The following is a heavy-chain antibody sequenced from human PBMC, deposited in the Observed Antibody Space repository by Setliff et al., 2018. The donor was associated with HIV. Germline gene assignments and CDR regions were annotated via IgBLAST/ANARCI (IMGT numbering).Heavy chain of an antibody. D-gene: IGHD3-22*01. J-gene: IGHJ4*02. CDR1: GFTFDDYT. Sequence: PGGSLRLSCAASGFTFDDYTMHWVRQAPGKGLEWVSLITWDGGSTYYADSVKGRFTISRDNSKNSLYLQMNSLRTEDTALYYCAKSSSVYYFMDYWGQGTLVTVSS. V-gene: IGHV3-43*01. CDR3: AKSSSVYYFMDY. CDR2: ITWDGGST.